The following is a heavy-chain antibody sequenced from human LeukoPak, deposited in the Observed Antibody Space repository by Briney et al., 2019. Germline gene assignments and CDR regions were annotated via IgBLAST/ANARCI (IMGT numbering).Heavy chain of an antibody. D-gene: IGHD5-24*01. V-gene: IGHV1-2*02. CDR3: ARLRDGYNDAYDI. J-gene: IGHJ3*02. CDR2: IDPNSGDT. CDR1: GYTFTAYY. Sequence: GASVKVSCKASGYTFTAYYIHWVRQAPGQGLEWMGWIDPNSGDTKYVEKFQGMVTMTRDTSTSTVYMELRSLKSEDTAIYYCARLRDGYNDAYDIWGQGTVVTVPS.